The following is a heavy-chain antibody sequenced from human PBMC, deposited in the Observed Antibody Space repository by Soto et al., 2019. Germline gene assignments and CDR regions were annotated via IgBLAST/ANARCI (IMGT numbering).Heavy chain of an antibody. Sequence: SETLSLTCAVSGGSISSGGYSWSWIRQPPGKGLEWIGYIYQSGSTYYNPSLKSRVTISVDRSRNQFSLKLSSVTAADTAVYFCATQSSSTSRAYYYYALDVWGQGTTVTVSS. J-gene: IGHJ6*02. V-gene: IGHV4-30-2*01. CDR1: GGSISSGGYS. CDR3: ATQSSSTSRAYYYYALDV. D-gene: IGHD2-2*01. CDR2: IYQSGST.